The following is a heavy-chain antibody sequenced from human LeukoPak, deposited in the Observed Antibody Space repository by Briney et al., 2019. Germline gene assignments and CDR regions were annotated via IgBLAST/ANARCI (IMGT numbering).Heavy chain of an antibody. CDR2: IYYSGST. V-gene: IGHV4-39*07. D-gene: IGHD6-19*01. CDR1: GGSISSSSYY. Sequence: PSETLSLTCTVSGGSISSSSYYWGWIRQPPGKGLEWIGSIYYSGSTYYNPSLKSRVTISVDTSKNQFSLKLSSVTAADTAVYYCARDLDSSGWYFGPGGDAFDIWGQGTMVTVSS. CDR3: ARDLDSSGWYFGPGGDAFDI. J-gene: IGHJ3*02.